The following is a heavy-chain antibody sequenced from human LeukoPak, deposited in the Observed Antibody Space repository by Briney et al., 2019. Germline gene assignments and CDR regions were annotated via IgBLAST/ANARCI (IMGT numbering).Heavy chain of an antibody. V-gene: IGHV3-48*03. D-gene: IGHD3-3*01. CDR3: ARDWSY. CDR1: GFTFSSYE. Sequence: GGSLRLSCAASGFTFSSYEMNWVRQAPGKGLEWVSYITSGSTIYYADSVKGRFTISRDNAKNSLYLQMNSLRAEDTAVYYCARDWSYWGQGTLVTVSS. J-gene: IGHJ4*02. CDR2: ITSGSTI.